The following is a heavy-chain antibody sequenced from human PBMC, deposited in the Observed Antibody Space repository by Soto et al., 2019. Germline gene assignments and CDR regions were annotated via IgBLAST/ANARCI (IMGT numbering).Heavy chain of an antibody. CDR3: ARDPDTAMIPFDY. Sequence: SETLSLTCAVYGGSFSGYYWSWIRQPPGKGLEWIGEINHSGSTNYNPSLKSRVTISVDTSKNQFSLKLSSVTAEDTAVYYCARDPDTAMIPFDYWGQGTLVTVSS. D-gene: IGHD5-18*01. V-gene: IGHV4-34*01. CDR2: INHSGST. CDR1: GGSFSGYY. J-gene: IGHJ4*02.